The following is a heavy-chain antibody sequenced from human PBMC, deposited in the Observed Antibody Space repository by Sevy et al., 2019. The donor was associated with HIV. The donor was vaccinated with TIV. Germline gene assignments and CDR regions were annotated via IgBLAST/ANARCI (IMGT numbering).Heavy chain of an antibody. CDR1: GYTFTNYD. Sequence: GPVKVSCKASGYTFTNYDINWVRQATGQGLEWMGWMNPNSGNTGYAQKFQGRVTMTRNTSISTAYMELSSLRSEDTAVYYCARAIRITMVRGVISYWFDPWGQGTLVTVSS. V-gene: IGHV1-8*01. CDR3: ARAIRITMVRGVISYWFDP. D-gene: IGHD3-10*01. CDR2: MNPNSGNT. J-gene: IGHJ5*02.